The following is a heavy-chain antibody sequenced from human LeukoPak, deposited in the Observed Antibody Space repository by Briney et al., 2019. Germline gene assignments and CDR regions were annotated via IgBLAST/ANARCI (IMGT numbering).Heavy chain of an antibody. D-gene: IGHD6-13*01. CDR2: ISSTSSYI. J-gene: IGHJ4*02. Sequence: GGSLRLSCAASGFTFSSYSMNWVRQAPGKGLEWVSSISSTSSYIYHADSVKGRFTISRDNAQNSLFLQMNSLRAEDTAVYYCARDPSRPYSSSWLDYWGQGTLVTVSS. CDR3: ARDPSRPYSSSWLDY. V-gene: IGHV3-21*01. CDR1: GFTFSSYS.